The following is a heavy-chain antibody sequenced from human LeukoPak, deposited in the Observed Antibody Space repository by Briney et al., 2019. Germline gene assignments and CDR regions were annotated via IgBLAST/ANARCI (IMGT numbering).Heavy chain of an antibody. Sequence: GRSPRLSCAASGFTFSSYAMSWVRQAPGKGLEWVSAISGSATTYYADSVRGRFIISRDNSKNTLYLQMSSLRAEDTAVYYCAKSKEDCCGSFDPWGQGTLVTVSS. CDR3: AKSKEDCCGSFDP. J-gene: IGHJ5*02. V-gene: IGHV3-23*01. CDR1: GFTFSSYA. D-gene: IGHD2-15*01. CDR2: ISGSATT.